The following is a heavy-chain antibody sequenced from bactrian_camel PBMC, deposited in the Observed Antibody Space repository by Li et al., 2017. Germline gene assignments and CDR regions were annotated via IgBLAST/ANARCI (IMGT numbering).Heavy chain of an antibody. Sequence: QVQLVESGGGLVQPGGSLRLSCAASGFTASGVFMAWFRRPPGKEREGVASIGRDGTKQYLYSVEGRFTISIDYAKNSLNLQMADLAPEDSGVYYCAAGSVAGIPIIWQFSETEYEYWGQGTQVTVS. CDR2: IGRDGTK. V-gene: IGHV3S55*01. CDR1: GFTASGVF. D-gene: IGHD7*01. CDR3: AAGSVAGIPIIWQFSETEYEY. J-gene: IGHJ4*01.